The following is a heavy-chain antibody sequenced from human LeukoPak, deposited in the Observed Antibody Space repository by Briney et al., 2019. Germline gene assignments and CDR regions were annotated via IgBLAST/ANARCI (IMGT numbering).Heavy chain of an antibody. D-gene: IGHD3-3*01. V-gene: IGHV3-23*01. CDR2: ISGAGGST. CDR3: ASSGHYDFWSGQYSPIDF. CDR1: GFTFSSYA. J-gene: IGHJ4*02. Sequence: GGSLRLSCAASGFTFSSYAMSWVRQAPGKGLEWVSAISGAGGSTRYADSVKGRFNISRDNSKNTLYLHMNSLSAEDTAVYYCASSGHYDFWSGQYSPIDFWGQGTLVTVSS.